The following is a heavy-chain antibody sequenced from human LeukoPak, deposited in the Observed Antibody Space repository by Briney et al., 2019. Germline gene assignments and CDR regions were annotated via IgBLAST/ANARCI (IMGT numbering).Heavy chain of an antibody. Sequence: GRSLRLSCAASGFTFSSYAMHWVRQAPGKGLEWVAVISYDGSNKYYADSVKGRFTISRDNSKNTLYLQMNSLRAEDTAVYYCARGGQQQELIPWGQGTLVTVSS. D-gene: IGHD6-13*01. J-gene: IGHJ5*02. CDR2: ISYDGSNK. CDR3: ARGGQQQELIP. CDR1: GFTFSSYA. V-gene: IGHV3-30-3*01.